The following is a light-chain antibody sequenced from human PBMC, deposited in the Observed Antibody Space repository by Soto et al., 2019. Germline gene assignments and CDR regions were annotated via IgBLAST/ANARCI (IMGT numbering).Light chain of an antibody. CDR2: AAT. V-gene: IGKV1-39*01. CDR1: QSINVR. CDR3: QQSFSTPVT. J-gene: IGKJ4*01. Sequence: DIPMTQSPSSLSASVGDRVTITCRASQSINVRLNWYQQHPGRAPKLLIFAATTLQSGVPSRFSGSGSGTEFTLTIDSLQPDDYASYYCQQSFSTPVTFGGGTKVGIK.